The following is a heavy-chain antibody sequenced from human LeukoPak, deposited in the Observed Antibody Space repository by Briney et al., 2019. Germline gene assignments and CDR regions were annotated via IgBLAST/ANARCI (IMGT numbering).Heavy chain of an antibody. V-gene: IGHV1-69*05. CDR2: IIPIFGTA. J-gene: IGHJ4*02. Sequence: GASVKVSCKASGYIFTSYAISWVRQAPGQGLEWMGGIIPIFGTANYAQKFQGRVTITTDESTSTAYMELSSLRSEDTAVYYCARDLASSSSYGYFDYWGQGTLVTVSS. CDR1: GYIFTSYA. D-gene: IGHD6-6*01. CDR3: ARDLASSSSYGYFDY.